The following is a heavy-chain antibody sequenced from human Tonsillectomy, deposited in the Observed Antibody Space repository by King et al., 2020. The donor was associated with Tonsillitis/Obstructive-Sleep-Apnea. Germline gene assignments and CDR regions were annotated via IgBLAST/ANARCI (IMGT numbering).Heavy chain of an antibody. CDR1: GGSINSSGYC. V-gene: IGHV4-39*01. CDR2: IYYSGIT. CDR3: AGPMCVDYSDNSADEETAFDI. D-gene: IGHD4-23*01. Sequence: QLQESGPGLVKPSEILSLACTVSGGSINSSGYCWVWIRQPPGKGLEWIGSIYYSGITYYNPSLKSRVTISVDTSKNQFSLKLTSVTAADTAVYYCAGPMCVDYSDNSADEETAFDIWGQGTMVTVSS. J-gene: IGHJ3*02.